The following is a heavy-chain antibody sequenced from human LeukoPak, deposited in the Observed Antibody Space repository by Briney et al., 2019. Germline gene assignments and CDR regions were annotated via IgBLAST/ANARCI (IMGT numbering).Heavy chain of an antibody. J-gene: IGHJ4*02. Sequence: GGSLRLSCAASGLTFNNYAMTWVRQAPGEGLEWVAAISGRGGSTYYTDSVKGRFTISRDNTKNSLYLQMSSLRAEDTAVYYCARDGRRVGYTPDYLDYWGQGTLVTVSS. D-gene: IGHD5-24*01. CDR2: ISGRGGST. CDR1: GLTFNNYA. V-gene: IGHV3-23*01. CDR3: ARDGRRVGYTPDYLDY.